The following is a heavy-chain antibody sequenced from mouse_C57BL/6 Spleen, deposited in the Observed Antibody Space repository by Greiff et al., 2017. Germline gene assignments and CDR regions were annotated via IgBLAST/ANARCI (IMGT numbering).Heavy chain of an antibody. D-gene: IGHD1-1*01. CDR2: IDPSDSYT. Sequence: QVQLQQPGAELVRPGTSVKLSCKASGYTFTSYWMHWVKQRPGQGLEWIGVIDPSDSYTNYNQKFKGKATLTVDTSSSTAYMQLSILTSEDSAVYYCARYITTVVATPFDYWGQGTTLTVSS. CDR3: ARYITTVVATPFDY. J-gene: IGHJ2*01. CDR1: GYTFTSYW. V-gene: IGHV1-59*01.